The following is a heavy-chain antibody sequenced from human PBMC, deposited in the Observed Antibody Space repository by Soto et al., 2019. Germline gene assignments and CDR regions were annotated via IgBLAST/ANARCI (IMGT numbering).Heavy chain of an antibody. J-gene: IGHJ6*03. Sequence: ASVKVSFKASGYTFTSYDINWVRQATGQGLEWMGWMNPNSGNTGYAQKFQGRVTMTRNTSISTAYMELSSLRSEDTAVYYCARAGAAASFGYYYYYFMDVWGKGTTVTVSS. CDR1: GYTFTSYD. CDR2: MNPNSGNT. CDR3: ARAGAAASFGYYYYYFMDV. V-gene: IGHV1-8*01. D-gene: IGHD6-13*01.